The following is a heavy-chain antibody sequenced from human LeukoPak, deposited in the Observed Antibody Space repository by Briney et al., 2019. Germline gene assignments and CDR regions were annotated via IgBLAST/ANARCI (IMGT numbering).Heavy chain of an antibody. CDR2: ISSSSSYI. J-gene: IGHJ4*02. Sequence: GGSLRLSCAASGFTFSSYEMNWVRQAPGKGLEWVSYISSSSSYIYYADSVKGRFTISRDNAKNSLYLQMNSLRAEDTAVYYCARGVRPYYYDSSGGGDYWGQGTLVTVSS. D-gene: IGHD3-22*01. CDR3: ARGVRPYYYDSSGGGDY. CDR1: GFTFSSYE. V-gene: IGHV3-21*05.